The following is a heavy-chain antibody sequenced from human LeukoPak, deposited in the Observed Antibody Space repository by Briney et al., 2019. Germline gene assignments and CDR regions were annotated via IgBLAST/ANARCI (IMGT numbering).Heavy chain of an antibody. CDR1: GNSISSGYY. V-gene: IGHV4-38-2*02. Sequence: SETLSLTCTVSGNSISSGYYWGWIRQPPGKGLEWIGSIYHSGSTYYNPSLKSRFTISVDTSKNQFSLRLSSVTAADTAVYYCARELAYFRGVGELLSYFDYWGQGTLVTVSS. J-gene: IGHJ4*02. CDR3: ARELAYFRGVGELLSYFDY. D-gene: IGHD3-10*01. CDR2: IYHSGST.